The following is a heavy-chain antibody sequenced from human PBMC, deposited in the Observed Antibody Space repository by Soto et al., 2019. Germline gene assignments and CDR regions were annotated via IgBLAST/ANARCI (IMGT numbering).Heavy chain of an antibody. V-gene: IGHV1-18*01. J-gene: IGHJ5*02. CDR3: ARDMRFGELRGGWFDP. CDR2: ISAYNGNT. CDR1: GYTFTSYG. D-gene: IGHD3-10*01. Sequence: QVKLEQSGAEVKKPGASVKVSCKASGYTFTSYGISWVRQAPGQVLEWMGWISAYNGNTNYAQKLQGRVTRTTDTSTSTAYLELRSLRADDTAVDYCARDMRFGELRGGWFDPWGQGTLVTVSS.